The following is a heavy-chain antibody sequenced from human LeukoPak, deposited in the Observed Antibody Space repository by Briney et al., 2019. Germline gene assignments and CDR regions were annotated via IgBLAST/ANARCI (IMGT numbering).Heavy chain of an antibody. CDR3: ARSTRRHYYYMDV. D-gene: IGHD2-15*01. V-gene: IGHV4-4*07. CDR2: IYTSGSS. Sequence: SETLSLTCTVSGGSISSYYWSWIRQPAGKGLEWIGRIYTSGSSNFNPSLKSRVTMSVNTSKNQFSLKLSSVTAADTAVYYCARSTRRHYYYMDVWGKGTTVTVSS. CDR1: GGSISSYY. J-gene: IGHJ6*03.